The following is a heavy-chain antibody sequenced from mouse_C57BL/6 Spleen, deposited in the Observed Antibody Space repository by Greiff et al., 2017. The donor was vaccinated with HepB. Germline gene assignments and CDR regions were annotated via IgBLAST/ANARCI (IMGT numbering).Heavy chain of an antibody. D-gene: IGHD2-3*01. V-gene: IGHV1-39*01. J-gene: IGHJ2*01. Sequence: EVKLLESGPELVKPGASVKISCKASGYSFTDYNMNWVKQSNGKSLEWIGVINPNYGTTSYNQKFKGKATLTVDQSSSTAYMQLNSLTSEDSAVYYCASRDDGYYYIDYWGQGTTLTVSS. CDR3: ASRDDGYYYIDY. CDR1: GYSFTDYN. CDR2: INPNYGTT.